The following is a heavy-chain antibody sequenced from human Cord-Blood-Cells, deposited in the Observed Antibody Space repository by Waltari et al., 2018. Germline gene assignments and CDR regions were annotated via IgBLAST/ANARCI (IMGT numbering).Heavy chain of an antibody. CDR2: ISWDGGST. CDR1: GFTFEDYT. J-gene: IGHJ4*02. D-gene: IGHD2-2*01. V-gene: IGHV3-43*01. Sequence: EVQLVESGGVVVQPGGSLRLSCAASGFTFEDYTLHWVRQPPGKGLEWVSLISWDGGSTYYADSVKGRFTISRDNSKNSLYLQMNSLRTEDTALYYCATFMEAYCSSTSCSFFDYWGQGTLVTVSS. CDR3: ATFMEAYCSSTSCSFFDY.